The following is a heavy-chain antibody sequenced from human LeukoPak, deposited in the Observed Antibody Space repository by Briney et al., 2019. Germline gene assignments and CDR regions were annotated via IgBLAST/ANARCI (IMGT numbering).Heavy chain of an antibody. J-gene: IGHJ6*03. V-gene: IGHV3-23*01. Sequence: GGSLRLSCAASGFTFSSYAMSWVRQAPGKGLEWVSAISGSGGSTYYADSVKGGFTISRDNSKNTLYLQMNSLRAEDTAVYYCASPYYDFWFPPQIYYYYYYYMDVWGKGTTVTVSS. D-gene: IGHD3-3*01. CDR1: GFTFSSYA. CDR2: ISGSGGST. CDR3: ASPYYDFWFPPQIYYYYYYYMDV.